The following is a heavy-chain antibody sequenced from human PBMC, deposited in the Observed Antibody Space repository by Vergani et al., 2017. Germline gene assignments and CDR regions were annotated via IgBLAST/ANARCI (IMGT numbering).Heavy chain of an antibody. V-gene: IGHV5-10-1*03. CDR2: IDPSDSYT. CDR1: GYSFTSYW. J-gene: IGHJ4*02. CDR3: ARGYCSGGSCYHFDY. D-gene: IGHD2-15*01. Sequence: EVRLVQSGAEVKKPGESLRISCTGSGYSFTSYWISWVRPMPGKGLEWMGRIDPSDSYTNYSPSFQGHVTISADKSISTAYLQWSSLKASDTAMYYCARGYCSGGSCYHFDYWGQGTLVTVSS.